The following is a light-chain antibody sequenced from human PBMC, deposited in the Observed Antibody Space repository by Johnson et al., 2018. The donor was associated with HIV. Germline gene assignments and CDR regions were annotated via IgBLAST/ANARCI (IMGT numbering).Light chain of an antibody. CDR1: SSNIGNNY. V-gene: IGLV1-51*02. CDR3: GTWDSSLSANYF. CDR2: ENN. Sequence: HSVLTQPPSVSAAPGQKVTISCSGSSSNIGNNYVSWYQQLPGTAPKLLIYENNKRPSGIPDRFSGSKSGTSATLGITGLQTGDEADYYCGTWDSSLSANYFFGTGTKVTVL. J-gene: IGLJ1*01.